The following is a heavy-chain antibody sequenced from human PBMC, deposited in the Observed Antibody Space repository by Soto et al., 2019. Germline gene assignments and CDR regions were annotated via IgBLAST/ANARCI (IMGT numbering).Heavy chain of an antibody. CDR3: AREGSGYEQLDY. D-gene: IGHD5-12*01. CDR1: GFILGKYW. CDR2: IKEDGSEK. Sequence: PGGSLRLSCAVSGFILGKYWMSWVRQVPGEGLEWVANIKEDGSEKYYVDSVKGRFTISRDNAKNSVYLQMSSLRVEDTAVYFCAREGSGYEQLDYWGQGTPVTVSS. J-gene: IGHJ4*02. V-gene: IGHV3-7*03.